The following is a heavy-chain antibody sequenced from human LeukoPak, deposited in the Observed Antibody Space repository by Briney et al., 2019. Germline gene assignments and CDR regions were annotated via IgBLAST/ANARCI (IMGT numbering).Heavy chain of an antibody. CDR3: AREPVRDRRRFDY. V-gene: IGHV3-21*01. CDR1: GFTFSSYS. J-gene: IGHJ4*02. CDR2: ISSSSSYI. Sequence: GGSLRLSCAASGFTFSSYSMNWVRQAPGKGLEWVSSISSSSSYIYYADSVKGRFTISRDNVKNSLYLQMNSLRAEDTAVYYCAREPVRDRRRFDYWGQGTLVTVSS.